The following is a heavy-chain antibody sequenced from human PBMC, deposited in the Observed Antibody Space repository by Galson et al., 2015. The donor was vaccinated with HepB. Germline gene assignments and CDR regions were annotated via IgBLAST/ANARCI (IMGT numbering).Heavy chain of an antibody. CDR1: GFTFSSFA. D-gene: IGHD1-26*01. CDR2: TSFDEGLK. CDR3: ARDLSAHSGSYLDN. J-gene: IGHJ4*02. V-gene: IGHV3-30-3*01. Sequence: SLRLSCAASGFTFSSFAMHWVRQAPGKGLEWVAVTSFDEGLKYYADSAKGRFTISRDNSKNRLYLQVNSLRGEETAVYYCARDLSAHSGSYLDNRGQGTLITVSS.